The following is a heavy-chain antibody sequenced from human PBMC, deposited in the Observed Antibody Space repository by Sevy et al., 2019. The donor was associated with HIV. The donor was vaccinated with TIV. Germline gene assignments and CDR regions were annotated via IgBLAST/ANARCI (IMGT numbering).Heavy chain of an antibody. CDR2: IKQDGSEK. J-gene: IGHJ4*02. CDR3: ANLRDDSSGFRFDY. D-gene: IGHD3-22*01. V-gene: IGHV3-7*01. CDR1: GFTFRRYW. Sequence: GGSLRLSCAASGFTFRRYWMSWVRQAPGKGLEWVANIKQDGSEKYYVDSVKGRFTISRDNAKNSLYLQMNSLRAEDKAVYYCANLRDDSSGFRFDYWGQGTLVTVSS.